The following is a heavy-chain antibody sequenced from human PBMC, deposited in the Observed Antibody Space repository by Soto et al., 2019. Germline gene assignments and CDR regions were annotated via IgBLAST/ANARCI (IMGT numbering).Heavy chain of an antibody. CDR3: ARRYGGNFDY. Sequence: SETLSLTCTVSGGSISSYYWSWIRQPPGKGLEWIGYIYYSGSTNYNPSLKSRVTISVDTSKNQFSLKLSSVTAADTAVYYCARRYGGNFDYWGQGTPVTVSS. CDR1: GGSISSYY. V-gene: IGHV4-59*01. J-gene: IGHJ4*02. D-gene: IGHD3-16*01. CDR2: IYYSGST.